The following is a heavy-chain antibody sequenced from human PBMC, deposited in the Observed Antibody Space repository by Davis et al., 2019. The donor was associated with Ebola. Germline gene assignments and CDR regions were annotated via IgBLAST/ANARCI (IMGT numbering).Heavy chain of an antibody. Sequence: GESLKISCAASGFTFSSYWMHWVRQAPGKGLVWVSRINSDGSSTSYADSVKGRFTISRDNAKNSLYLQMNSLRAEDTALYYCAKPHYYDSSGSDAFDIWGQGTMVTVSS. CDR3: AKPHYYDSSGSDAFDI. CDR1: GFTFSSYW. CDR2: INSDGSST. V-gene: IGHV3-74*01. D-gene: IGHD3-22*01. J-gene: IGHJ3*02.